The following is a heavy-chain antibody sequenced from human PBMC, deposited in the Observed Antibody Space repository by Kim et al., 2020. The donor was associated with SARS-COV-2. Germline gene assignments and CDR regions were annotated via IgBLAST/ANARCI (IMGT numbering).Heavy chain of an antibody. CDR3: ARMTPGMDV. V-gene: IGHV3-48*04. CDR2: SITI. J-gene: IGHJ6*02. Sequence: SITIYYAESVKGRFTISGDNAKNSLYLQMNSLRAEDTAVYYCARMTPGMDVWGQGTTVTVSS.